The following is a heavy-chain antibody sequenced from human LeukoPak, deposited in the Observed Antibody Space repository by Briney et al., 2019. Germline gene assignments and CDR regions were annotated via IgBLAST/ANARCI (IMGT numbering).Heavy chain of an antibody. CDR2: ISGSGGST. D-gene: IGHD3-10*01. CDR1: GFTFSSYA. CDR3: AKGSLLWFGELAYFDY. V-gene: IGHV3-23*01. Sequence: GGSLRLSCAASGFTFSSYAMSWVRQAPGKGLEWVSAISGSGGSTYYADSVKDRFTISRDNSKNTLYLQMNSLRAEDTAVYYCAKGSLLWFGELAYFDYWGQGTLVTVSS. J-gene: IGHJ4*02.